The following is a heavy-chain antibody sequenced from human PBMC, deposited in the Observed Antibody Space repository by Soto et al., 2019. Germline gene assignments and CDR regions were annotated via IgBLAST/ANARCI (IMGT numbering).Heavy chain of an antibody. Sequence: GGSLRLSCAASGFTLRSYWMHWVRQAPGKGLVWVSRINSDGSSTSYADSVKGRFTISRDNAKNTLFLQMNSLRAEDTAVYYCVRRVTDYGMDVRGQATTVTVAS. CDR2: INSDGSST. CDR1: GFTLRSYW. V-gene: IGHV3-74*01. D-gene: IGHD2-21*02. CDR3: VRRVTDYGMDV. J-gene: IGHJ6*02.